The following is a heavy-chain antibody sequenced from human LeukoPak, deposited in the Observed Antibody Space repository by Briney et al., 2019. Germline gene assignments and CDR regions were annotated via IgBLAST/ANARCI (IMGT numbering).Heavy chain of an antibody. D-gene: IGHD5-18*01. CDR1: GGTFSSYA. V-gene: IGHV1-69*04. J-gene: IGHJ4*02. Sequence: GASVKVSCKASGGTFSSYAISWVRQAPGQGLEWMGRIIPILGIANYAQKFQGRVTITADMSTSTAYMELSSLRSEDTAVYYCARPLGDTTMVTFEYDFDYWGQGTLVTVSS. CDR2: IIPILGIA. CDR3: ARPLGDTTMVTFEYDFDY.